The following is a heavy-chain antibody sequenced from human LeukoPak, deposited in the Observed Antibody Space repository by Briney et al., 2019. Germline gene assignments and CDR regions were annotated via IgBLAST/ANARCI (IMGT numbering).Heavy chain of an antibody. CDR1: GLTFSYYW. Sequence: GGSLRLSCAASGLTFSYYWMSWVRQAPGKGLEWVANIKEDGSDKYYVDSLRGRFTISRDNAKNSLSLQMNSLRAEDTGVCFCARIHVHGLDIWGQGTMVTVSS. J-gene: IGHJ3*02. CDR3: ARIHVHGLDI. D-gene: IGHD2-8*01. CDR2: IKEDGSDK. V-gene: IGHV3-7*01.